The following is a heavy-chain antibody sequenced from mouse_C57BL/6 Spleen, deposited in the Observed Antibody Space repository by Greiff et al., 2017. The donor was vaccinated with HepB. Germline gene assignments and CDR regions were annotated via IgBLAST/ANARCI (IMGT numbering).Heavy chain of an antibody. V-gene: IGHV1-7*01. D-gene: IGHD1-1*01. Sequence: QVQLQQSGAELAKPGASVKLSCKASGYTFTSYWMHWVKQRPGQGLEWIGYINPSSGYTKYNQKFKDKATLTADKSSSTAYMQLSSRTYEDSAVYYCAKGDYYGSSYVDYWGQGTTLTVSS. CDR1: GYTFTSYW. J-gene: IGHJ2*01. CDR3: AKGDYYGSSYVDY. CDR2: INPSSGYT.